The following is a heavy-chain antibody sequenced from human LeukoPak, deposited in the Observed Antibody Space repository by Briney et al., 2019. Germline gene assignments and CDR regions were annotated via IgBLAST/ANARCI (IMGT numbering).Heavy chain of an antibody. J-gene: IGHJ4*02. CDR3: AKGATAMAY. V-gene: IGHV3-7*03. CDR1: GFTFSNYW. Sequence: GGSLRLSCAASGFTFSNYWMGWVRQAPGKRLEWVANMNIDGSEKYYADSVKGRFTISRDNSKNTLYLQMNSLRAEDTAVYYCAKGATAMAYWGQGTLVTVSS. CDR2: MNIDGSEK. D-gene: IGHD5-18*01.